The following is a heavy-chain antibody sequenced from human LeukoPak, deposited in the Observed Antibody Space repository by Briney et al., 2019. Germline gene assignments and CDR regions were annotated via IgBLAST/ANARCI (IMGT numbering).Heavy chain of an antibody. CDR2: ISSSGHYI. Sequence: PGGSLILSCASSGFTFTAYSMNWVRQAPGRGLEWISFISSSGHYIYYADSLKGRFTISRDNANSSLYLQISTLKAEDTAVYYCTRQWLRVMDVWGKGATVTVSS. D-gene: IGHD6-19*01. V-gene: IGHV3-21*01. J-gene: IGHJ6*04. CDR3: TRQWLRVMDV. CDR1: GFTFTAYS.